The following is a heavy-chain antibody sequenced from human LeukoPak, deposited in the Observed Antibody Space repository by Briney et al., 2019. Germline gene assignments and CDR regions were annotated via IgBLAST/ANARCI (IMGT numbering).Heavy chain of an antibody. V-gene: IGHV7-4-1*02. Sequence: ASVKVSCKASGYTFTSYGISWVRQAPGQGLEWMGWINTNTGNPTYAQGFTGRFVFSLDTSVSTAYLQISSLKAEDTAVYYCARTGFPLWFGELSGVIDYWGQGTLVTVSS. CDR2: INTNTGNP. CDR1: GYTFTSYG. J-gene: IGHJ4*02. CDR3: ARTGFPLWFGELSGVIDY. D-gene: IGHD3-10*01.